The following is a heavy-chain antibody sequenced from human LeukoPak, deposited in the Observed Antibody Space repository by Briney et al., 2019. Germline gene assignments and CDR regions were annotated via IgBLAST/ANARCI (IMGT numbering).Heavy chain of an antibody. V-gene: IGHV3-49*03. CDR3: TREDTAMVTGY. J-gene: IGHJ4*02. D-gene: IGHD5-18*01. CDR2: IRSKAYGGTT. Sequence: GGSLRLSCTASGFTFGDYAMSWFRQAPGKGLEWVGFIRSKAYGGTTEYAASVKGRFTISRDDSKSIAYLQMNSLKTEDTAVYYCTREDTAMVTGYWGQGALVTVSS. CDR1: GFTFGDYA.